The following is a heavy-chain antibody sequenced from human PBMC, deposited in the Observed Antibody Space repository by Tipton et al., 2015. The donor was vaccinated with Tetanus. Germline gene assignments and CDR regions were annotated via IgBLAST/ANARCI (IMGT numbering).Heavy chain of an antibody. CDR2: SWYDGTDK. J-gene: IGHJ4*02. Sequence: SLRLSCAASGFIFSSYGIHWVRQAPGKGLEWVAVSWYDGTDKYYADSVKGRFTISRDNARNSLSLQMNSLRAEDTALYYCARDRKYYFDSWGQGTLVTVSS. V-gene: IGHV3-33*01. CDR1: GFIFSSYG. CDR3: ARDRKYYFDS.